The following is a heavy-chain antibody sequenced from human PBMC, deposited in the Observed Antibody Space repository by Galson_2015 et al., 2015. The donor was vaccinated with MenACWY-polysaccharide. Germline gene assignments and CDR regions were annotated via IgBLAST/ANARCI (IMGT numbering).Heavy chain of an antibody. D-gene: IGHD1-26*01. CDR3: ARLIVGARRRAFDI. J-gene: IGHJ3*02. CDR2: IYNSGNT. CDR1: GGSISSSSYY. V-gene: IGHV4-39*01. Sequence: SETLSLTCTVSGGSISSSSYYWGWIRQPPGKGLEWIGSIYNSGNTYHNSSLKSRLTISVDASKNQVSLKLSSVTAADTAVYYCARLIVGARRRAFDIWGQGTMVTVSS.